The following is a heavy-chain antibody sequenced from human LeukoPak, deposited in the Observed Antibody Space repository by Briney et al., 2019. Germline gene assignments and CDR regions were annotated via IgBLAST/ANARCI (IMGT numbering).Heavy chain of an antibody. D-gene: IGHD2/OR15-2a*01. CDR1: GFTVSSNY. CDR2: IYSGGST. J-gene: IGHJ4*02. CDR3: ARGPAYFPDGGN. Sequence: GGSLRLSCAASGFTVSSNYMSWVRQAPGKGLEWVSVIYSGGSTYYADSVKGRFTISRDNSKNTLYLQMNSLRAEDTAVYYCARGPAYFPDGGNWGQGTLVTVSS. V-gene: IGHV3-66*01.